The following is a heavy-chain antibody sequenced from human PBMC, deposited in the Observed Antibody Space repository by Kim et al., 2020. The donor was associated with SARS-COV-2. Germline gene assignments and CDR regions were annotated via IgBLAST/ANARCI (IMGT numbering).Heavy chain of an antibody. V-gene: IGHV4-39*01. J-gene: IGHJ4*02. CDR2: IYYSGST. D-gene: IGHD3-10*01. Sequence: SETLSLTCTVSGGSISSSSYYWGWIRQPPGKGLEWIGCIYYSGSTYYNPSLKSRVTISVDTSKNQFSLKLSSVTAAYTAVYYCARLWVGRDYWGQGTLVTVSS. CDR1: GGSISSSSYY. CDR3: ARLWVGRDY.